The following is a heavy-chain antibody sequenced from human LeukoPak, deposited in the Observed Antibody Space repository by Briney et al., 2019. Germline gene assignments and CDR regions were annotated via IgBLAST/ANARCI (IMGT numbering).Heavy chain of an antibody. J-gene: IGHJ5*02. CDR1: GGSFSGYY. Sequence: SETPSLTCAVYGGSFSGYYWSWIRQPPGKGLEWIGEINHSGSTNYNPSLKSRVTISVDTSKNQFSLKLSSVTAADTAVYYCARSPGIAAAGPRFDPWGQGTLVTVSS. V-gene: IGHV4-34*01. CDR2: INHSGST. CDR3: ARSPGIAAAGPRFDP. D-gene: IGHD6-13*01.